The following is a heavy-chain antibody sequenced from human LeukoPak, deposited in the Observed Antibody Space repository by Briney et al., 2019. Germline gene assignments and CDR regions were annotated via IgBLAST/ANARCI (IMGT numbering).Heavy chain of an antibody. V-gene: IGHV3-21*01. CDR3: ASPRNYDSSTFDI. J-gene: IGHJ3*02. D-gene: IGHD3-22*01. CDR2: ISTSSTYI. Sequence: GGSLRLSCAASGFTLSGYSMNWVRQAPGKGLEWASSISTSSTYIYYADSVKGRFTISRDNAKNSLYLQMNSLRAEDTAVYYCASPRNYDSSTFDIWGQGTMVTVPS. CDR1: GFTLSGYS.